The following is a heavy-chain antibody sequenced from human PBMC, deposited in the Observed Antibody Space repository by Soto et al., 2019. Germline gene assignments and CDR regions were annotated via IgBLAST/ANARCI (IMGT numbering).Heavy chain of an antibody. J-gene: IGHJ4*02. Sequence: EVQLLESGGGLVQPGGSLRLSCAASGFTFSSYAMSWVRQAPGKGLEWVSAISGSGGSTYYADSVKGRFTISRDNSKNTLYLQMNSLRAEDTAVYYCAKDPLEDDFWSVPTEYYFDYWGQGTLVTVSS. D-gene: IGHD3-3*01. CDR2: ISGSGGST. V-gene: IGHV3-23*01. CDR1: GFTFSSYA. CDR3: AKDPLEDDFWSVPTEYYFDY.